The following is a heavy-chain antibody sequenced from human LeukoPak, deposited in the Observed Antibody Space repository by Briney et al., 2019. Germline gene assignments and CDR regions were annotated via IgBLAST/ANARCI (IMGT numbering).Heavy chain of an antibody. Sequence: PGGSLRLSCAASGFTFSNFGMHWVRQAPGKGLEEVAFIRYDGSNKYYADSVKGRFTISRDNSDNTLYLQMNSLRAEDTAVYYCAKRDTGSYKIDPWGQGTLVTVSS. V-gene: IGHV3-30*02. J-gene: IGHJ5*02. CDR2: IRYDGSNK. CDR1: GFTFSNFG. D-gene: IGHD1-26*01. CDR3: AKRDTGSYKIDP.